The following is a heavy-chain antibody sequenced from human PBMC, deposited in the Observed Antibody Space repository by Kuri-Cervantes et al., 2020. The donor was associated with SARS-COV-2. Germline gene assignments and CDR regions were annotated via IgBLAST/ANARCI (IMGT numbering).Heavy chain of an antibody. CDR1: GGSISSYY. D-gene: IGHD1-26*01. Sequence: SETLSLTCTVSGGSISSYYWSWIRQPPGKGLEWIGYIYYSGSTNYNPSLKSRVTISVDTSKNQFSLKLSSVTAADTAVYYCASVGPGSVHWGQGTLVTVSS. V-gene: IGHV4-59*08. J-gene: IGHJ4*02. CDR3: ASVGPGSVH. CDR2: IYYSGST.